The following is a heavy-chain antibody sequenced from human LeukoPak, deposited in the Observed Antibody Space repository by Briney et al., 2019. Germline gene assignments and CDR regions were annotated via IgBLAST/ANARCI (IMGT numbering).Heavy chain of an antibody. CDR2: ISGIGDSL. V-gene: IGHV3-23*01. D-gene: IGHD5-12*01. CDR1: GVTFGVYA. CDR3: AKKPDIVATYNYFDY. Sequence: GGSLRLSCAASGVTFGVYAMSWVRQSPEKGLEWVSVISGIGDSLYYADSVKGRFTISRDNSRNTLSLQMNSLRAEDTAIYYCAKKPDIVATYNYFDYWGQGTLVTVSS. J-gene: IGHJ4*02.